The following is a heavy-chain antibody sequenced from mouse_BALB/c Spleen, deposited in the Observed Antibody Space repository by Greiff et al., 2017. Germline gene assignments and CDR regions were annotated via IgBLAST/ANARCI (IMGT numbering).Heavy chain of an antibody. CDR1: GYTFTDYA. CDR2: ISTYYGDA. J-gene: IGHJ3*01. Sequence: VQLVESGGGLVKPGVSVKISCKGSGYTFTDYAMHWVKQSHAKSLEWIGVISTYYGDASYNQKFKGKATMTVDKSSSTAYMELARLTSEDSAIYYCARDYGNYGGFAYWGQGTLVTVSA. V-gene: IGHV1S137*01. D-gene: IGHD2-1*01. CDR3: ARDYGNYGGFAY.